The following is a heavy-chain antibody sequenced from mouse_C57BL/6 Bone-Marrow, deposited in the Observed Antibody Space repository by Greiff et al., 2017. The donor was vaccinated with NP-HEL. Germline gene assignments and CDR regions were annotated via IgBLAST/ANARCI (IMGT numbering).Heavy chain of an antibody. J-gene: IGHJ3*01. Sequence: VQLQQPGAELVMPGASVKLSCKASGYTFTSYWMHWVKQRPGQGLEWIGEIDPSDSYTNYNQKLKGQSTLTVDKSSSTAYMQLSSLTSEDSAVYYCARWGGYYAWFAYWGQGTLVTVSA. D-gene: IGHD2-3*01. CDR3: ARWGGYYAWFAY. CDR1: GYTFTSYW. CDR2: IDPSDSYT. V-gene: IGHV1-69*01.